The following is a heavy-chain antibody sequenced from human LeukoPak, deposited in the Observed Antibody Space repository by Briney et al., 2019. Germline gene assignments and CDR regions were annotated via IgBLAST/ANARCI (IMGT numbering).Heavy chain of an antibody. J-gene: IGHJ5*02. CDR3: ARASDVWSGHNWFDP. V-gene: IGHV4-31*03. D-gene: IGHD3-3*01. Sequence: PSETLSLTCTVSGGSISSGGYYWSWIRQHPGKGLEWIGYIYYSGSTYYNPSLKSRVTISVDTSKNQFSLKLSSVTAADTAVYYCARASDVWSGHNWFDPWGQGTLVTVSS. CDR2: IYYSGST. CDR1: GGSISSGGYY.